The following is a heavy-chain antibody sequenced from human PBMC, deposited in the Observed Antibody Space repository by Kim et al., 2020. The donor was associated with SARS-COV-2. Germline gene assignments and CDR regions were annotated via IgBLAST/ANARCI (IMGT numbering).Heavy chain of an antibody. CDR2: IKGDGSET. CDR1: GFTFTNYW. D-gene: IGHD3-10*01. V-gene: IGHV3-7*01. Sequence: GGSLRLSCAASGFTFTNYWMSWVRQAPGKGLEWVANIKGDGSETNYVDSAKGRFTISRDNAKNSLYLQMSSLRAEDTAVYYCVRDYGQPSWGQGTLVTVSS. J-gene: IGHJ4*02. CDR3: VRDYGQPS.